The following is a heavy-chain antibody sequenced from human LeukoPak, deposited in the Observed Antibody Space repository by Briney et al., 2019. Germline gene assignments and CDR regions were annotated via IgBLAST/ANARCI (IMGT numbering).Heavy chain of an antibody. CDR1: GXTFSTYT. CDR2: ITSSSSYI. Sequence: GGSLRLSCAASGXTFSTYTMNWVRQAPGKGLEWVSSITSSSSYIAYSDSVKGRFTISRDNAKNSLYLQMNSLRAEDTAVFYCARGQWPDYWGQGTLLIVSS. J-gene: IGHJ4*02. D-gene: IGHD6-19*01. CDR3: ARGQWPDY. V-gene: IGHV3-21*01.